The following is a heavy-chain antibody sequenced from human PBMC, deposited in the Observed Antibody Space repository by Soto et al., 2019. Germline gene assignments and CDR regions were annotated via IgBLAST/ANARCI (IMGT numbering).Heavy chain of an antibody. CDR3: ARGGGGATSWLDY. CDR1: GITFSSYA. Sequence: QVQLVESGGGVVQPGRSLRLSCAASGITFSSYAMHWVRQAPGKGLEWVAVISYDGSNKYYADSVKGRFTISRDNSKNTLYLQMNSLRAEDTAVYYCARGGGGATSWLDYWGQGTLVTVSS. CDR2: ISYDGSNK. J-gene: IGHJ4*02. V-gene: IGHV3-30-3*01. D-gene: IGHD1-26*01.